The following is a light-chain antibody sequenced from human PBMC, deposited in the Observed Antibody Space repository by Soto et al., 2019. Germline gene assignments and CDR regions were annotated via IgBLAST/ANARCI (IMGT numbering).Light chain of an antibody. CDR1: QDIGKS. V-gene: IGKV1-27*01. CDR2: AAS. CDR3: QLYVTAPET. Sequence: DIQMTQSPSSLSASVGDRLTITCRASQDIGKSLAWYQQRPGKVPKPQIYAASTLHSGVPSRFSGGGSGTHFTLTISNLQPVDVATYYCQLYVTAPETFGQGTKVEIK. J-gene: IGKJ1*01.